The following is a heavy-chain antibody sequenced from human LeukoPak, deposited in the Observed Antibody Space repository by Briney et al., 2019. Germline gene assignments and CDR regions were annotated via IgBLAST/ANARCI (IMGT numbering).Heavy chain of an antibody. CDR1: GSSISRYY. CDR2: FYHSGGT. V-gene: IGHV4-59*01. D-gene: IGHD6-13*01. Sequence: SETLSLTCNVSGSSISRYYWSWIRQPPGEGLEWIGYFYHSGGTNYNTSLKGRVTISVGTSKNEVSLKLRSVTAADTAVYYCARGASSSWYSLWKFWGQGTLVTGSS. CDR3: ARGASSSWYSLWKF. J-gene: IGHJ4*02.